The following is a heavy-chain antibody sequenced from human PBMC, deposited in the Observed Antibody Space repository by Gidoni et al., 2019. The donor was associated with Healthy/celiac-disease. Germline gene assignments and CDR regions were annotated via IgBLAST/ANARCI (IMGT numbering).Heavy chain of an antibody. V-gene: IGHV3-30*18. CDR3: AKDFLYYDILSTFDY. CDR1: GFTFSSYG. D-gene: IGHD3-9*01. Sequence: QVQLVESGGGVVQPGRSLRLSCAAYGFTFSSYGMHWVRQAPGKGLGWVAVISYDGSNKYYADSVKVRFTISRDNSKNTLYLQMNSLRAEDTAVYYCAKDFLYYDILSTFDYWGQGTLVTVSS. CDR2: ISYDGSNK. J-gene: IGHJ4*02.